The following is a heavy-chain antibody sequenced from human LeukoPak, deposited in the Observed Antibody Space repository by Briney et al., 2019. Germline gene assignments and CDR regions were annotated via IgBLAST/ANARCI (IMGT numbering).Heavy chain of an antibody. CDR2: IYTSGST. V-gene: IGHV4-4*07. D-gene: IGHD3-22*01. CDR3: ARDGGTRDYYDSSGPSGLADY. Sequence: SETLSLTCTVSGGSISSYYWSWIRQPAGKGLEWIGRIYTSGSTNYNPSLKSRVTMSVDTSKNQFSLKLSSVTAADTAVYYCARDGGTRDYYDSSGPSGLADYWGQGTLVTVSS. CDR1: GGSISSYY. J-gene: IGHJ4*02.